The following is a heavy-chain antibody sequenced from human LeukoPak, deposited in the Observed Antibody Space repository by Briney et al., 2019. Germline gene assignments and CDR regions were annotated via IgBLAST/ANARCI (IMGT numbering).Heavy chain of an antibody. Sequence: ASVKVSCKASGGTFSSYAISWVRQAPGQGLEWMGVINPSGGSTSYAQKFQGRVTMTRDMSTSTVYMELSSLRSEDTAVYYCARDVKYYDFWSGSSYNWFDPWGQGTLVTVSS. CDR1: GGTFSSYA. J-gene: IGHJ5*02. V-gene: IGHV1-46*01. D-gene: IGHD3-3*01. CDR3: ARDVKYYDFWSGSSYNWFDP. CDR2: INPSGGST.